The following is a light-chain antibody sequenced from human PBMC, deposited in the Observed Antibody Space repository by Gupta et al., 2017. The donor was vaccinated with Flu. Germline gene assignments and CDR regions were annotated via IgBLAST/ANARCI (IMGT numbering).Light chain of an antibody. CDR1: SPRNYY. Sequence: GDSPRNYYTSWYQQKPGQAPIPVIYDKNNRHSWIPDRFSGSSSGNKASLTITGAQAEDEAEYYCHSPDSTDTRPADFGGGTKLTVL. J-gene: IGLJ2*01. CDR2: DKN. CDR3: HSPDSTDTRPAD. V-gene: IGLV3-19*01.